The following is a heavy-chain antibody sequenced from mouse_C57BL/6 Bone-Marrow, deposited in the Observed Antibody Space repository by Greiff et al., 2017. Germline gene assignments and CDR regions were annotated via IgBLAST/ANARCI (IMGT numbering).Heavy chain of an antibody. V-gene: IGHV10-1*01. J-gene: IGHJ3*01. Sequence: EVQGVESGGGLVQPKGSLKLSCAASGFSFNTYAMNWVRQAPGKGLEWVARIRSKSNNYATYYADSVKDRFTISRDDSESMLYLQMNNLKTEDTAMYYWVRQLRQLRFAYWGQGTLVTVSA. CDR1: GFSFNTYA. D-gene: IGHD3-2*01. CDR3: VRQLRQLRFAY. CDR2: IRSKSNNYAT.